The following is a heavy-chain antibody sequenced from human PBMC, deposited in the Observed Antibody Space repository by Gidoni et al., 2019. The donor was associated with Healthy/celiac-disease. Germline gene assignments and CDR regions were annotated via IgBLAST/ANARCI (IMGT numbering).Heavy chain of an antibody. CDR2: INHSGST. J-gene: IGHJ4*02. Sequence: SLPCAVYGGSFSGYYWSWIRQPPGKGLELIGEINHSGSTNYNPSLKSRVNISVDTSKNQFSLKLSSVTAADTAVYYCARVGKGYYDSSGYLPFDYWGQGTLVTVSS. CDR3: ARVGKGYYDSSGYLPFDY. D-gene: IGHD3-22*01. V-gene: IGHV4-34*01. CDR1: GGSFSGYY.